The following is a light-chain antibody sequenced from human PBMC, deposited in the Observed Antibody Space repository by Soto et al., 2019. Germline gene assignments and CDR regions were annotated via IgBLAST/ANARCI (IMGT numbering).Light chain of an antibody. Sequence: DIVMTQSPDSLAVSLGERATINCKSSQSVLYFSNNKNYLTWYQQKPGQPPKLLIYWASTRESGVPDRFSGSGSGTDFTLTISSLQAEDVAVYYCQQYYSSPWTFGPGTKLDIK. CDR3: QQYYSSPWT. V-gene: IGKV4-1*01. J-gene: IGKJ1*01. CDR2: WAS. CDR1: QSVLYFSNNKNY.